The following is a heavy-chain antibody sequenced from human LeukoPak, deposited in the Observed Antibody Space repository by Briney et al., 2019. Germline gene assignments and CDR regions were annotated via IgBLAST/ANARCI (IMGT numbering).Heavy chain of an antibody. CDR1: GVTLSSYW. Sequence: PRRSRRPSCPPSGVTLSSYWMDWVRPAPGKGLVWVSRINRDGSSTSYADSVKGRFTISRDNAKNTLYLQMSSLRAEDTAVYYCARGVGIVDYWGQGTLVTVSS. J-gene: IGHJ4*02. CDR3: ARGVGIVDY. V-gene: IGHV3-74*01. D-gene: IGHD1-26*01. CDR2: INRDGSST.